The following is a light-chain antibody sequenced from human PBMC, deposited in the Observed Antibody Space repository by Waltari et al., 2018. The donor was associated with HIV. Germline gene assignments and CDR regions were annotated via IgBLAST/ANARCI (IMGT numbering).Light chain of an antibody. CDR3: SSYTSSSTYV. CDR1: GSDVGGYNY. J-gene: IGLJ1*01. Sequence: QSALTQPASVSGSPGQSITISCTGTGSDVGGYNYVSWYQHHPGQAPKLMIYEVSNRPSGVSNRFSGSKSGNTASLTISGLQAEDEADYYCSSYTSSSTYVFGTGTKVTVL. CDR2: EVS. V-gene: IGLV2-14*01.